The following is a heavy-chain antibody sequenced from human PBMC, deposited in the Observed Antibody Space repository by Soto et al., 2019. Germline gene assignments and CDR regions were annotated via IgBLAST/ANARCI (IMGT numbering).Heavy chain of an antibody. CDR3: ASQKGREVIMNYF. Sequence: ASVKVSCKASAGTISSYAMSWVRQAPGQGLEWMGGIIPIFGTANYAQKFQGRVTITADESTSTAYMELSSLRSEDTVVYYCASQKGREVIMNYFCGRGTLVTVSA. V-gene: IGHV1-69*13. CDR1: AGTISSYA. CDR2: IIPIFGTA. J-gene: IGHJ4*02. D-gene: IGHD3-10*01.